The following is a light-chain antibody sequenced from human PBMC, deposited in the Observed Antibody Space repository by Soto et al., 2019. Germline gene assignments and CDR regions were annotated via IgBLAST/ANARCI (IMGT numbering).Light chain of an antibody. V-gene: IGLV2-14*01. CDR2: DVS. J-gene: IGLJ1*01. Sequence: QSVLTQPAPGSGSPGRAFTVSCTGTRRDVGGYNYVSWYQQHPGKAPKLMIYDVSNRPSGVSSRFSGSKSGNTASLTISGLQAEDEADYYCCSYTTSSTCVFGTGTKVT. CDR1: RRDVGGYNY. CDR3: CSYTTSSTCV.